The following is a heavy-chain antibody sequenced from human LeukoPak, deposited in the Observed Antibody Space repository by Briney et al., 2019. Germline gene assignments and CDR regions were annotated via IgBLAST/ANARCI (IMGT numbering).Heavy chain of an antibody. J-gene: IGHJ4*02. D-gene: IGHD2-2*01. Sequence: SETLPLTCTVSGGSISSYYWSWIRQPPGKGLEWIGYIYYSGSTNYNPSLKSRVTISVDTSKNQFSLKLSSVTAADTAVYYCARSPRCSTSCPIDYWGQGTLVTASS. CDR2: IYYSGST. V-gene: IGHV4-59*01. CDR1: GGSISSYY. CDR3: ARSPRCSTSCPIDY.